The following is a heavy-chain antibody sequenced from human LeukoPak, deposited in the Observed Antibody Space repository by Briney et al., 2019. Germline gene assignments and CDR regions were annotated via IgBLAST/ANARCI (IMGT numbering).Heavy chain of an antibody. D-gene: IGHD3-3*01. J-gene: IGHJ6*03. V-gene: IGHV3-21*01. Sequence: GGSLRLSCAASGFTFNNYNMNWVRQAPGKGLEWVSSISSSSIYIYYADSVKGRFTISRDNSKNSLYLQMNSLRAEDTAVYYCASANPILLDYYYYYYMDVWGKGTTVTVSS. CDR1: GFTFNNYN. CDR3: ASANPILLDYYYYYYMDV. CDR2: ISSSSIYI.